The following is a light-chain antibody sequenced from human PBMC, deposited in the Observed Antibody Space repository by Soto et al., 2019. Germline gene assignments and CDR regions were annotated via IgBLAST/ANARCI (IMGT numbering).Light chain of an antibody. J-gene: IGKJ1*01. CDR1: QSVSNNY. CDR2: GAS. Sequence: DIVLTHSPGTLSLSPGERATLSCRASQSVSNNYLAWYQQKPGQAPRLLIYGASNRATGIPARFSGSGSETDFTLTISSLEPEDFAGYYCHQRSNWPPWTFGQGTKVDIK. V-gene: IGKV3-11*01. CDR3: HQRSNWPPWT.